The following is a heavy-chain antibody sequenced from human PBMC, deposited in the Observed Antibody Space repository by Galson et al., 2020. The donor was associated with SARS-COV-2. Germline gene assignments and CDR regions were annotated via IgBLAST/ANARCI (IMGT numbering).Heavy chain of an antibody. Sequence: GESLKIPCAASGFTFSSYAMSWVRQAPGKGPEWVSAISGSGDSTYYADSVKGRFTISRDNSKNTLYLQMNSLRAEDTAVYYCAKQGGSSGGSFDYWGQGTLVTVSS. J-gene: IGHJ4*02. CDR2: ISGSGDST. D-gene: IGHD6-19*01. CDR1: GFTFSSYA. V-gene: IGHV3-23*01. CDR3: AKQGGSSGGSFDY.